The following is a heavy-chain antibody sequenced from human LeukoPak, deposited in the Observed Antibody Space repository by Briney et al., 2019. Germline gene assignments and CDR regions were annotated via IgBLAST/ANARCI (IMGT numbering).Heavy chain of an antibody. D-gene: IGHD3-10*01. CDR3: TKGRGI. Sequence: SETLSLTCTVSGGSVSSGSYDWYWIRQPAGKGLEWIGHIYTSGSSNYSPSLKSRVTISVDTSKNQFSLKLTSVTAADTAVYYCTKGRGIWGQGTLVTVSS. CDR2: IYTSGSS. V-gene: IGHV4-61*09. CDR1: GGSVSSGSYD. J-gene: IGHJ4*02.